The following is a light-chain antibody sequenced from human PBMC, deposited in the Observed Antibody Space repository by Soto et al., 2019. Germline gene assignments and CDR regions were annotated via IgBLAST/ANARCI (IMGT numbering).Light chain of an antibody. V-gene: IGKV3-20*01. J-gene: IGKJ1*01. Sequence: EVGWTQYQDTLSLSPGERATLSCRASQTVRNNYLAWYQQKPGQAPRLLIYDASSRATGIPDRFSGGGSGTDFTLTISRLEPEDFAVYYCQQYGSSLWTFGQGTKVDI. CDR1: QTVRNNY. CDR3: QQYGSSLWT. CDR2: DAS.